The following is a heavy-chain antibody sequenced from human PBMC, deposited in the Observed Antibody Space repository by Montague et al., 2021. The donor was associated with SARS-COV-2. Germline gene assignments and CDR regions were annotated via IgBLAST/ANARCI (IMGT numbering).Heavy chain of an antibody. Sequence: FLRLSCAASGFPFSSYDMHWVRQATGKGLEWVSAIGTAGDTYYPGSVKGRFTISRENAKNSLYLQMNSLRAGDTAVYYCARASYDSSGYYVWFDPWGQGTLVTVSS. V-gene: IGHV3-13*04. D-gene: IGHD3-22*01. CDR2: IGTAGDT. CDR1: GFPFSSYD. CDR3: ARASYDSSGYYVWFDP. J-gene: IGHJ5*02.